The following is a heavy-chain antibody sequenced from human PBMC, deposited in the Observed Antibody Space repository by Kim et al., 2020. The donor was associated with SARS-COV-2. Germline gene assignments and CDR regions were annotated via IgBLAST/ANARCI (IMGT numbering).Heavy chain of an antibody. CDR2: ISSSSSTI. CDR3: ARELPWNYRYYFDY. CDR1: GFTFSSYS. D-gene: IGHD1-7*01. V-gene: IGHV3-48*04. J-gene: IGHJ4*02. Sequence: GGSLRLSCAASGFTFSSYSMNWVRQAPGKGLEWVSYISSSSSTIYYADSVKGRFTISRDNAKNSLYLLMNSLRAEDTAVYYCARELPWNYRYYFDYWGQG.